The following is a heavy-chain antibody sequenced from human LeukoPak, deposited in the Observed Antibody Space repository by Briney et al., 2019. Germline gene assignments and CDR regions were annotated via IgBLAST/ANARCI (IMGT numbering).Heavy chain of an antibody. CDR3: AKDRDSTSSRSTYFDS. CDR1: GFTVSSNY. D-gene: IGHD1-1*01. Sequence: GGSLRLSCAASGFTVSSNYMSWVRQAPGKGLEWVSVIYSGGSTYYADSVKGRFTISRDNSKNTLYLQMNTLRAEDTALYYCAKDRDSTSSRSTYFDSWGQGTLVSVSS. V-gene: IGHV3-53*01. J-gene: IGHJ4*02. CDR2: IYSGGST.